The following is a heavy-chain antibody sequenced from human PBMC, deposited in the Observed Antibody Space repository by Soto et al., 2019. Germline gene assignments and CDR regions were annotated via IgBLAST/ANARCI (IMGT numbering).Heavy chain of an antibody. CDR2: IFPSDSDT. V-gene: IGHV5-51*01. Sequence: GESLKISCRTSGYRFTSYWIAWVRQMPGKGLEWMGIIFPSDSDTRYSPSFQGQVTISADRSTSTVLLQWASLKASDTAVYFCARKDKSGYFNWFDPWGQGTLVTVSS. CDR1: GYRFTSYW. CDR3: ARKDKSGYFNWFDP. J-gene: IGHJ5*02. D-gene: IGHD3-22*01.